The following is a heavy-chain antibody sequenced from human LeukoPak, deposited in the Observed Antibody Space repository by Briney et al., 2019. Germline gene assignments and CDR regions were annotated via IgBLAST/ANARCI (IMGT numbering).Heavy chain of an antibody. J-gene: IGHJ4*02. Sequence: SETLXLTCTVSGGSIGSSSYXXXXXXQXPXXXXXXXXXXYYSGXXYYNPSLXSXXXXXXDTSKNQFSLKLSSVTAADTAVYYCARQKDITMIVVVTPFDYWGQGTLVTVSS. CDR2: XYYSGXX. V-gene: IGHV4-39*01. CDR1: GGSIGSSSYX. D-gene: IGHD3-22*01. CDR3: ARQKDITMIVVVTPFDY.